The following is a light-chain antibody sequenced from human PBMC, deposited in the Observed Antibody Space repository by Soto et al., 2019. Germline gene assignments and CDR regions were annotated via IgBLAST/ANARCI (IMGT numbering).Light chain of an antibody. CDR2: TAS. Sequence: DIQMTQSPSTLSASVGDRVTITCRASQSISSWLAWYQQKPGKAPKLLIHTASSLESGAPSRFSGSGSETEFTLTISSLQPDDFATYYCQQYRSYSSFGQGTKVEIK. CDR3: QQYRSYSS. V-gene: IGKV1-5*03. J-gene: IGKJ1*01. CDR1: QSISSW.